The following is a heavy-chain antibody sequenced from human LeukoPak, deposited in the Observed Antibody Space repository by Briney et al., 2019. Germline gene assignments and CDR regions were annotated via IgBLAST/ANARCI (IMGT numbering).Heavy chain of an antibody. CDR3: ARERGYSYGYGDY. J-gene: IGHJ4*02. CDR2: IGGSSTYE. V-gene: IGHV3-11*06. Sequence: GGSLRLSCAASGFTFSDYYMSWIRQAPGKGLEWVSSIGGSSTYEYYTDSVKGRFTISRDNAKNSLYLQMDSLRDEDTAVYYCARERGYSYGYGDYWSQGTLVTVSS. D-gene: IGHD5-18*01. CDR1: GFTFSDYY.